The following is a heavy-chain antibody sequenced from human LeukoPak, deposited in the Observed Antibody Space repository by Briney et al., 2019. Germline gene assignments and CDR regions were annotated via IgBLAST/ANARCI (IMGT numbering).Heavy chain of an antibody. Sequence: GGSLRLSCAASGLPFTNAWMNWVRLAPGKGLEWVGRIKSNLDGGTVEYIAPVKGRFTISRDDSTHTLYLQLNSLKTEDTAMYYCMSDPLIQCDVDDWGKGTMVTVSS. V-gene: IGHV3-15*01. CDR1: GLPFTNAW. J-gene: IGHJ6*04. CDR3: MSDPLIQCDVDD. CDR2: IKSNLDGGTV. D-gene: IGHD3-10*02.